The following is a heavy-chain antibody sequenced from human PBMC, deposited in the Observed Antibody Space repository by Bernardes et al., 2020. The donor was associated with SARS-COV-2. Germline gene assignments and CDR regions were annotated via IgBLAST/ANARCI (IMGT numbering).Heavy chain of an antibody. J-gene: IGHJ4*02. CDR2: ISSGSSHI. V-gene: IGHV3-21*01. Sequence: GGSLRLSCAASGFTFSDYSINWVRQAPGKGLEWVSSISSGSSHIDYADSVKGRFTISRDNAKNSSYLEMNSLRAEDTAVYYCATELQYDNLYWGQGALVTVSS. CDR1: GFTFSDYS. D-gene: IGHD3-22*01. CDR3: ATELQYDNLY.